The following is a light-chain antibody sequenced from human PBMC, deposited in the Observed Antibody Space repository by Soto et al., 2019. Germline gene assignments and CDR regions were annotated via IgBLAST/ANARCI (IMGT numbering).Light chain of an antibody. CDR3: QQYGGSPRVT. CDR2: GAS. J-gene: IGKJ4*01. V-gene: IGKV3-20*01. CDR1: QSVSSTY. Sequence: EIGLTQSPGTLSLSPGERATLSCRASQSVSSTYLAWYQQKPGQAPRLLIYGASSRATGIPDRFSGSGSGTDFTLTISRLEPEDFAVYYCQQYGGSPRVTFGGGTKVEIK.